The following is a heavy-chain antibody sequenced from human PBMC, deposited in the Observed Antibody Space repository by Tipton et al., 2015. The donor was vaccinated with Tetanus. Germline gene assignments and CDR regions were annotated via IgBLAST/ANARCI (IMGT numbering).Heavy chain of an antibody. CDR2: ISGYNGNT. D-gene: IGHD3-16*01. Sequence: QSGPEVKKPGASVRVSCTLSGYYLTNYGISWVRQAPGEGLEWMAWISGYNGNTKFAQRFQGRVTMTTDTSTSSVYMELRSLTSDDTAVYYCTKDADVWGARKVLDIWGQGTMVTVSS. CDR1: GYYLTNYG. J-gene: IGHJ3*02. CDR3: TKDADVWGARKVLDI. V-gene: IGHV1-18*01.